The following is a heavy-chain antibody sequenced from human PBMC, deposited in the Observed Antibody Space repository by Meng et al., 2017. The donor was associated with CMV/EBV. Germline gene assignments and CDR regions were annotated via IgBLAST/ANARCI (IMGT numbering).Heavy chain of an antibody. D-gene: IGHD2-21*01. Sequence: SETLSLTCAVYGGSFSGYYWSWIRQPPGKGLEWIGEINHSGRTNYNPSLKSRVTISVDTSKNQFSLKLSSVTAADTAVYYCARRGSIHGWFDPWGQGTLVTVSS. J-gene: IGHJ5*02. CDR1: GGSFSGYY. CDR2: INHSGRT. CDR3: ARRGSIHGWFDP. V-gene: IGHV4-34*01.